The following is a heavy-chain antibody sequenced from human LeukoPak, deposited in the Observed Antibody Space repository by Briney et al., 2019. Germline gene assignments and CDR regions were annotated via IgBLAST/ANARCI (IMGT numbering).Heavy chain of an antibody. V-gene: IGHV3-23*01. J-gene: IGHJ4*02. CDR2: ISDSGGST. CDR3: AKRGIVIRAVIIVGFHKEAYYFDY. D-gene: IGHD3-10*01. CDR1: GITLSNYG. Sequence: TGGSLRLSCAVSGITLSNYGMSWVRQAPGKGLEWVAGISDSGGSTNYADSVKGRFTISRDNPKNTLYLQMNSLRAEDTAVYFCAKRGIVIRAVIIVGFHKEAYYFDYWAREPWSPSPQ.